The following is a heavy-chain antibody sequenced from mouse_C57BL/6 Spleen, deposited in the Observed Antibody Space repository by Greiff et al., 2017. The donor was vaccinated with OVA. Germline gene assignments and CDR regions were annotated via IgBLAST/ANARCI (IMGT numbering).Heavy chain of an antibody. Sequence: VQLQQSGAELVRPGTSVKVSCKASGYAFTNYLIEWVKQTPGQGLEWIGVIIPGSGGTTYNATFKVHSTLTADKSSSTAYMQMSSQTSEDSAVKFCARDWDFDGWGQSTTRTVST. J-gene: IGHJ2*01. CDR2: IIPGSGGT. CDR3: ARDWDFDG. D-gene: IGHD4-1*01. V-gene: IGHV1-54*01. CDR1: GYAFTNYL.